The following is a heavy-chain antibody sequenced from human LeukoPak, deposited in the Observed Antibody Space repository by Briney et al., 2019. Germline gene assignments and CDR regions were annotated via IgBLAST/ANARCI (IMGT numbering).Heavy chain of an antibody. Sequence: GGSLRLSCAVFGFTFSDYYMSLIRQAPGKGLEWVSYISSSGSTIYYADSVKGRFTISRDNAKNSLYLQMNSLRAEDTAVYYCASGYCGGDCYGLPWYFDLWGRGTLVTVSS. CDR2: ISSSGSTI. CDR1: GFTFSDYY. V-gene: IGHV3-11*01. CDR3: ASGYCGGDCYGLPWYFDL. D-gene: IGHD2-21*02. J-gene: IGHJ2*01.